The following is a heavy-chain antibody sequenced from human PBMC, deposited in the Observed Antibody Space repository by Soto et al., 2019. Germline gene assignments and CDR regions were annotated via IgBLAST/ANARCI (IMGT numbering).Heavy chain of an antibody. V-gene: IGHV4-31*03. CDR3: ARDNEGYCDILTGYPNWFDP. CDR2: IYYSGST. J-gene: IGHJ5*02. CDR1: GGSISSGGYY. Sequence: QVQLQESGPGLVKPSQTLSLTCTVSGGSISSGGYYWSWIRQHPGKGLEWIGYIYYSGSTYYNPSLKSRVTISVDTSKNQFSLKLSSVTAADTAVYYCARDNEGYCDILTGYPNWFDPWGQGTLVTVSS. D-gene: IGHD3-9*01.